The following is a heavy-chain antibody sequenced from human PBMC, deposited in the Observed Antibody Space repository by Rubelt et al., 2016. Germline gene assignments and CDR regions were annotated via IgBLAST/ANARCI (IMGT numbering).Heavy chain of an antibody. J-gene: IGHJ5*02. CDR2: INAGNGNT. CDR1: GYTFTSYA. D-gene: IGHD6-19*01. CDR3: ARVIWGSGWSNNWFDP. Sequence: QVQLVQSGAEVKKPGASVKVSCKASGYTFTSYAMHWVRQAPGQRLEWMGWINAGNGNTKYSQKFQGRVTITRDTSASTAYMGLSSLRSEDTAGYYCARVIWGSGWSNNWFDPWGQGTLVTVSS. V-gene: IGHV1-3*01.